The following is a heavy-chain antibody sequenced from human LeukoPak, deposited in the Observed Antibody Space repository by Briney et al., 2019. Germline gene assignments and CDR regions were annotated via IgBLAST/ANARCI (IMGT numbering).Heavy chain of an antibody. J-gene: IGHJ4*02. D-gene: IGHD3-3*01. V-gene: IGHV4-59*01. CDR2: IYYSGST. CDR3: AAYYDFWSGYYY. Sequence: SETLSLTCTVSGGSISSYYWSWIRQPPGKGLEWVGYIYYSGSTNYNPSLKSRVTISVDTSKNQFSLKLNTVTAADTAVYYCAAYYDFWSGYYYWGQGTLVTVSS. CDR1: GGSISSYY.